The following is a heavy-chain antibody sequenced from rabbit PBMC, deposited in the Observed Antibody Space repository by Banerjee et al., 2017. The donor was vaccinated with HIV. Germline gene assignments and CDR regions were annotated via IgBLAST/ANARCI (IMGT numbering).Heavy chain of an antibody. V-gene: IGHV1S40*01. CDR2: THIGSGAR. D-gene: IGHD6-1*01. CDR3: ARHLNGPKGYAFNL. CDR1: GFSFSTSHY. J-gene: IGHJ4*01. Sequence: QSLEESGGGLVQPEGSLTLTCTASGFSFSTSHYMCWVRQAPGKGLEWITCTHIGSGARWYANWAKGRFTISKTSSTTVTLQMNSLTAADAATYFCARHLNGPKGYAFNLWGPGTLVTVS.